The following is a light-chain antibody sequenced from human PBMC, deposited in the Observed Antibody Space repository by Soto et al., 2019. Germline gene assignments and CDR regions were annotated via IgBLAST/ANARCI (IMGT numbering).Light chain of an antibody. CDR2: AES. J-gene: IGKJ3*01. CDR3: QHLECPPRYT. Sequence: DIQLTQSPSFLSASVGDRVTITCRASQSIFSYLMWYHQRPGKAPKVLIYAESVLQSGVPSRFSGRGCGTEYTLYSSGLQPEDFGTYYCQHLECPPRYTFGPGTKVKI. CDR1: QSIFSY. V-gene: IGKV1-9*01.